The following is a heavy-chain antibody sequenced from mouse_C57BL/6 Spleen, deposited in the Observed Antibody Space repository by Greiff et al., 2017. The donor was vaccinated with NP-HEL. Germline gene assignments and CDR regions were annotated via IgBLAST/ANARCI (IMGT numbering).Heavy chain of an antibody. Sequence: QVTLKVSGAELVRPGTSVKVSCKASGYAFTNYLIEWVKQRPGQGLEWIGVINPGSGGTNYNEKFKGKATLTADKSSSTAYMQLSSLTSEDSAVYFCAREAARRSAMDYWGQGTSVTVSS. CDR3: AREAARRSAMDY. J-gene: IGHJ4*01. CDR1: GYAFTNYL. CDR2: INPGSGGT. V-gene: IGHV1-54*01.